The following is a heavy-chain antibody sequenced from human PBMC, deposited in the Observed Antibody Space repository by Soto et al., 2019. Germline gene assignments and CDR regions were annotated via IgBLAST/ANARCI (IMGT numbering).Heavy chain of an antibody. Sequence: ASVKVSCKASGYTFTSYGISWVRQAPGQGLEWMGWISAYNGNTNYAQKLQGRVTMTTDTSTSTAYMELRSLRSDDAAVYYCARERATFDDYYYYGMDVWGQGTTVTVSS. CDR2: ISAYNGNT. J-gene: IGHJ6*02. D-gene: IGHD3-16*01. V-gene: IGHV1-18*01. CDR1: GYTFTSYG. CDR3: ARERATFDDYYYYGMDV.